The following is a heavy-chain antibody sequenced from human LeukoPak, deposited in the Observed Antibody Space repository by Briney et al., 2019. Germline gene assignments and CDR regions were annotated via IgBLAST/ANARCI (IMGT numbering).Heavy chain of an antibody. J-gene: IGHJ6*02. V-gene: IGHV3-53*01. D-gene: IGHD3-22*01. Sequence: GGSLRLSCAASGFAFSRYALHWVRQAPGKGLEWVSVIYSGGSTDYADSVKGRFTISRDNSKNTVYLQMNSLRTEDTAVYFCARAYYYDSSDYRPHYYFGMDVWGQGTTVTVSS. CDR3: ARAYYYDSSDYRPHYYFGMDV. CDR1: GFAFSRYA. CDR2: IYSGGST.